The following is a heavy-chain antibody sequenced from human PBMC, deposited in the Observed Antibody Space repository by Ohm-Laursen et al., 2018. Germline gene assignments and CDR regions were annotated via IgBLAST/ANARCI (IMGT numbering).Heavy chain of an antibody. Sequence: SEILSLTCPVSGTSISNYYWSWIRQPAGKGLEWIGRIYTSGSTTYNPSLKSRVTMSLDTSKNQFSLKLSSVTAADTAVYYCARLYYDNSGYRLDSWGQGTLVTVSS. CDR3: ARLYYDNSGYRLDS. D-gene: IGHD3-22*01. CDR2: IYTSGST. V-gene: IGHV4-4*07. CDR1: GTSISNYY. J-gene: IGHJ4*02.